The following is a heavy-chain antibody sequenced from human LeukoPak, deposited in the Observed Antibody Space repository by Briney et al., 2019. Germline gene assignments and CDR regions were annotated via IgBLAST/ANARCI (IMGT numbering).Heavy chain of an antibody. CDR1: GFTFSRDS. CDR2: ISSSSSYI. Sequence: PGGSLRLSCAASGFTFSRDSMNWVRQAPGKGLEWVSSISSSSSYIYYADSVKGRFTISRDNAKNSLYLQMNSLRAEDTAVYYCARPTTDYGDYEDAFDIWGQGTMVTVSS. CDR3: ARPTTDYGDYEDAFDI. J-gene: IGHJ3*02. V-gene: IGHV3-21*04. D-gene: IGHD4-17*01.